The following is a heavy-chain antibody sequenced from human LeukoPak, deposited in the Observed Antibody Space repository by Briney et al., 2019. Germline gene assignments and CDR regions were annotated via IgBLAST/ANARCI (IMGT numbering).Heavy chain of an antibody. V-gene: IGHV1-69*04. CDR2: IIPILGIA. J-gene: IGHJ5*02. CDR3: ARGLRKGRTGIVVVPAYWFDP. Sequence: VKVSCKASGGTFSSYAISWVRQAPGQGLEWMGRIIPILGIANYAQKFQGRVTITADKSTSTAYMELSSLRSEDTAVYYCARGLRKGRTGIVVVPAYWFDPWGQGTLVTVSS. CDR1: GGTFSSYA. D-gene: IGHD2-2*01.